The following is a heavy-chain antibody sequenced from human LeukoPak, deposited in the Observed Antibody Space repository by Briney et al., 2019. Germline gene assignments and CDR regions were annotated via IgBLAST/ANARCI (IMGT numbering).Heavy chain of an antibody. V-gene: IGHV4-4*09. CDR3: ARLGSYHDF. CDR2: IHSSGGS. Sequence: SETLSLTCTVSGASISNYYWSWIRQTPEKGLEWMGHIHSSGGSSYYPSLKSRLTLSIDTSRNQLSLKLPSVAAAGTAVYFCARLGSYHDFWGQGALVTVSS. D-gene: IGHD1-26*01. J-gene: IGHJ4*02. CDR1: GASISNYY.